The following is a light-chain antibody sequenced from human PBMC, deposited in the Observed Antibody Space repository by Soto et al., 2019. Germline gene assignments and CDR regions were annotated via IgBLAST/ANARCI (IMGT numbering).Light chain of an antibody. Sequence: AIQLTQSQFSLSASVGERVTLTCRARQGISSYLAWYQQKPGKAPKLLIYDASSLESGVPSRFSGSGSGTEFTLTISSLQPDDFATYYCRQYNSYSEAFGQGTKVDIK. CDR1: QGISSY. CDR2: DAS. CDR3: RQYNSYSEA. J-gene: IGKJ1*01. V-gene: IGKV1-13*02.